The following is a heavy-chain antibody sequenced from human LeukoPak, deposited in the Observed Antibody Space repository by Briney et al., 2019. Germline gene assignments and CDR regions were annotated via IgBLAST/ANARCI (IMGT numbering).Heavy chain of an antibody. CDR1: GGSISSSSYY. CDR3: ARLTFGAAAGYNFDY. V-gene: IGHV4-39*01. J-gene: IGHJ4*02. Sequence: PSETLSLTCTVSGGSISSSSYYWGWIRQPPGKGLEWIGSIYYSGSTYYNPSLKSRVTISVDTSKNQFSLKLSSVTAADTAVYYCARLTFGAAAGYNFDYWGQGTLVTVSS. CDR2: IYYSGST. D-gene: IGHD6-13*01.